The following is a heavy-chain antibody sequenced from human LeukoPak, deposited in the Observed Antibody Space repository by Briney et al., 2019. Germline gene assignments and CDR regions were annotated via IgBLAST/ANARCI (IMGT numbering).Heavy chain of an antibody. CDR3: ARVYGGNSVDY. J-gene: IGHJ4*02. Sequence: SETLSLTCVVSGDSISSGGYSWSWIRQTPGKGLEWIAYIHDSGSTYNNPSLKSRLSISIDTSKNQFSLKLNSVTAADTAMYYCARVYGGNSVDYWGQGTLVTVSS. CDR2: IHDSGST. V-gene: IGHV4-30-4*07. D-gene: IGHD4-23*01. CDR1: GDSISSGGYS.